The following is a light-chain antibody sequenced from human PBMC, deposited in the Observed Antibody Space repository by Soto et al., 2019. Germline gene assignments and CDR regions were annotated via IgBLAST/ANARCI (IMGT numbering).Light chain of an antibody. CDR3: QHYDIWPLT. CDR1: QSVRSN. Sequence: EIVLTQSPGTLSLSPGERATLSCRASQSVRSNLAWHQQKPGQAPRLLIYAASTRATGVPARFSGSGSGTEFTLTISDLQSEDFAVYFCQHYDIWPLTFGGGTKVDI. J-gene: IGKJ4*01. V-gene: IGKV3-15*01. CDR2: AAS.